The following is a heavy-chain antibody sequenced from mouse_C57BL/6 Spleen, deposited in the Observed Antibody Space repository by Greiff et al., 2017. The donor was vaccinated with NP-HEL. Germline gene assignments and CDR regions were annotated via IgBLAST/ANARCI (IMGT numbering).Heavy chain of an antibody. D-gene: IGHD1-1*01. CDR3: ASYDYGPYYFDY. CDR2: IHPNSGST. J-gene: IGHJ2*01. V-gene: IGHV1-64*01. Sequence: VQLQQPGAELVKPGASVKLSCKASGYTFTSYWMHWVKQRPGQGLEWIGMIHPNSGSTNYNEKFKSKATLTVDKSSSTANMQLISLTSEDAAVYYCASYDYGPYYFDYWGQGTTLTVSS. CDR1: GYTFTSYW.